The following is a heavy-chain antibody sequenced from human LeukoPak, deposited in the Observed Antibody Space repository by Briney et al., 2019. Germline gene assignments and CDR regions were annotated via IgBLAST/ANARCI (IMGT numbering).Heavy chain of an antibody. CDR3: ARDAHQNYYGSGSYYGGGYFDY. CDR2: ISSGSVSI. CDR1: GFSFSDYS. Sequence: GGSLRLSCAASGFSFSDYSFNWVRQAPGKGLEWVSYISSGSVSIFYADSVKGRFVISRDNSKNTLYLQMNSLRAEDTAVYYCARDAHQNYYGSGSYYGGGYFDYWGQGTLVTVSS. D-gene: IGHD3-10*01. J-gene: IGHJ4*02. V-gene: IGHV3-48*01.